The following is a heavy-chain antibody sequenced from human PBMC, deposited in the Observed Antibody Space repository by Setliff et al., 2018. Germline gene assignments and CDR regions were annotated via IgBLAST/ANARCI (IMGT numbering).Heavy chain of an antibody. V-gene: IGHV4-59*08. CDR3: SRWRVRDSGYYPRLSYMDV. J-gene: IGHJ6*03. Sequence: SETLSLTCTVSGGSISSYYWSWIRQPPGKGLEWIGYIYYSGSTNYNPSPKSRVTISVDTSTNQLSLKLSSVTAADTAVYYCSRWRVRDSGYYPRLSYMDVWGKGTTVTVSS. CDR2: IYYSGST. D-gene: IGHD3-22*01. CDR1: GGSISSYY.